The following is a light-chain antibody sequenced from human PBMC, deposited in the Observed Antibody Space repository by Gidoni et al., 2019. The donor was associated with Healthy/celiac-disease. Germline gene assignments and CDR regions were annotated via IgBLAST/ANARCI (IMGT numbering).Light chain of an antibody. CDR1: QDISNY. CDR3: QQYDNLPRT. V-gene: IGKV1-33*01. Sequence: DIQMTQSPSSLSASVGDRVTITCQASQDISNYLNWYQQKPGKAPKLRIDDASNLETGVPSRCSGSGAGTDFTFTISSLQPEDIATYYCQQYDNLPRTFGQGTKLEIK. CDR2: DAS. J-gene: IGKJ2*01.